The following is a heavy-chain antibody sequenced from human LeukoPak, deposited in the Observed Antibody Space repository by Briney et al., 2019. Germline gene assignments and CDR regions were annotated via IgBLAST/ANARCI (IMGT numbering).Heavy chain of an antibody. CDR3: AKDVAAAGPGYFQH. D-gene: IGHD6-13*01. CDR1: GFTFDDYA. J-gene: IGHJ1*01. Sequence: GGSLRLSCAASGFTFDDYAMHWVRQAPGKGLEWVSGISWNSGSIGYADSVKGRFTISRDNAKNSLFLQMNSLRAEDMALYYCAKDVAAAGPGYFQHWGQGTLVTVSS. CDR2: ISWNSGSI. V-gene: IGHV3-9*03.